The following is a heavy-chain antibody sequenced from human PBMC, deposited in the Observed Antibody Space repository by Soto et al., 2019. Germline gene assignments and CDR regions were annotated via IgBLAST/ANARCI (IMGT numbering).Heavy chain of an antibody. J-gene: IGHJ5*02. D-gene: IGHD3-10*01. Sequence: SETLSLTCTVSGDSISIGGYYWSWIRQHPGKGLEWIGYIHYSGSTYYNPSLKSRVTISVDTSKNQFSLKLSSVTAADTAVYYCARDSTPLRGFDPWGQGTLVTVSS. CDR2: IHYSGST. V-gene: IGHV4-31*03. CDR3: ARDSTPLRGFDP. CDR1: GDSISIGGYY.